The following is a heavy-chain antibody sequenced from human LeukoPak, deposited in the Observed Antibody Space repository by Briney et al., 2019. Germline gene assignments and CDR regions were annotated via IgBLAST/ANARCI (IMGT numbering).Heavy chain of an antibody. CDR2: ISSDGRST. D-gene: IGHD2-2*01. CDR1: GFTFSDNW. Sequence: GGSLRLSCAASGFTFSDNWMHWVRQAPGKGLVWVSVISSDGRSTIYADSVKGRFTISRDNARNTLYLQMNTLRAEDTAVYYCARGGAVPANCFDPWGQGTLVTVSS. V-gene: IGHV3-74*01. CDR3: ARGGAVPANCFDP. J-gene: IGHJ5*02.